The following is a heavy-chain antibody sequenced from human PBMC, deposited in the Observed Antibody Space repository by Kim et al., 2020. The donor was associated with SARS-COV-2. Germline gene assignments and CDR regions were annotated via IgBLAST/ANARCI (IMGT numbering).Heavy chain of an antibody. J-gene: IGHJ5*02. V-gene: IGHV3-11*06. CDR2: ISSSSSYT. CDR3: ARDGFGELLANNWFDP. Sequence: GGSLRLSCAASGFTFSDYYMSWIRQAPGKGLEWVSYISSSSSYTNYADSVKGRFTISRDNAKNSLYLQMNSLRAEDTAVYYCARDGFGELLANNWFDPWGQGTLVPVSS. CDR1: GFTFSDYY. D-gene: IGHD3-10*01.